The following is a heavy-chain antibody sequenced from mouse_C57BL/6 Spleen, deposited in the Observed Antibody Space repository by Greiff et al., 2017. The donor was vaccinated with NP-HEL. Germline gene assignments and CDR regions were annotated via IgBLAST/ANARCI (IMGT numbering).Heavy chain of an antibody. CDR3: ARPLSLTGPFAY. CDR2: IYPGSGNT. Sequence: QVQLQQSGPELVKPGASVKISCKASGYSFTSYYIHWVKQRPGQGLEWIGWIYPGSGNTKYNEKFKGKATLTADTSSSTAYMQLSSLTSEDSAVYYGARPLSLTGPFAYWGQGTLVTVSA. D-gene: IGHD4-1*01. CDR1: GYSFTSYY. V-gene: IGHV1-66*01. J-gene: IGHJ3*01.